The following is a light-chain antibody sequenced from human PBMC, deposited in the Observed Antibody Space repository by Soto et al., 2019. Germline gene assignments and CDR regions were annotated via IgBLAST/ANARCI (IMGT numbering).Light chain of an antibody. J-gene: IGLJ2*01. CDR3: QSFDTRLNSVV. CDR1: SSNIGAGYD. V-gene: IGLV1-40*01. CDR2: GNK. Sequence: QCAVTQPSSVSGAPGQRVTISCTGSSSNIGAGYDVHWYQQFPGRAPKLLIYGNKNRPSGVPDRISGSKSGTSASLDITGLQAEDEADYYCQSFDTRLNSVVFGGGTKLTVL.